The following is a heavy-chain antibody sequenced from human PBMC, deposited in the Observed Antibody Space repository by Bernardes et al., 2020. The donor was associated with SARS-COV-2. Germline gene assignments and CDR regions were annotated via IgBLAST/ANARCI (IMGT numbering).Heavy chain of an antibody. Sequence: GSLRLSCAASGFTFSSYWMHWVRQAPGKGLVWVSRINSDGSSTSYADSVKGRFTISRDNAKNTLYLQMNSLRAEDTAVYYCASGILTGLDAFDIWGQGTMVTVSS. J-gene: IGHJ3*02. D-gene: IGHD3-9*01. V-gene: IGHV3-74*01. CDR2: INSDGSST. CDR1: GFTFSSYW. CDR3: ASGILTGLDAFDI.